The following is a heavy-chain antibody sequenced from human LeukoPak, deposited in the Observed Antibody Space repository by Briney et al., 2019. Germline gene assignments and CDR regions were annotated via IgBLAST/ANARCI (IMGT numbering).Heavy chain of an antibody. CDR3: ARGGCSGGSCYYYFDY. D-gene: IGHD2-15*01. CDR1: GFTFDDYG. Sequence: GGSLRLSCAASGFTFDDYGMSWVRQAPGKGLEWVSGINWNGGSTGYADSVKGRFTMSRDNAKNSLYLKMNSLRAEDTALYYCARGGCSGGSCYYYFDYWGQGTLVTVSS. CDR2: INWNGGST. J-gene: IGHJ4*02. V-gene: IGHV3-20*04.